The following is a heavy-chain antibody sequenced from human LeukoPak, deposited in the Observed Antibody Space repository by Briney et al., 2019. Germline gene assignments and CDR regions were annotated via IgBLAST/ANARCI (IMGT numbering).Heavy chain of an antibody. CDR3: ARDGAAAGSGTDV. Sequence: GASVKVSCKASGGTFSSYAINWVRQATGQGLEWMGWMNPNSGNTGYAQKFQGRVTMTRNTSISTAYMELSRLRSEDTAVYYCARDGAAAGSGTDVWGQGTTVTVSS. J-gene: IGHJ6*02. CDR2: MNPNSGNT. D-gene: IGHD6-13*01. CDR1: GGTFSSYA. V-gene: IGHV1-8*02.